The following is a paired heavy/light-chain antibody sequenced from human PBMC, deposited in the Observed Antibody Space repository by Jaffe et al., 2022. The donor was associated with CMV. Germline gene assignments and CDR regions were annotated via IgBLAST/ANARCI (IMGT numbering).Heavy chain of an antibody. J-gene: IGHJ3*02. CDR2: IWYDGSQK. CDR1: GFTFISYG. V-gene: IGHV3-33*01. CDR3: ARDRSVGTIAAFDI. D-gene: IGHD1-26*01. Sequence: QVQLVESGGGVVQPGRSLRLSCAASGFTFISYGMHWVRQAPGKGLEWVAVIWYDGSQKYYADSVRGRFTISRDNFKNALYLQMDSLRAEDTAVYYCARDRSVGTIAAFDIWGQGTVVTVSS.
Light chain of an antibody. CDR2: KAS. CDR1: QSISSW. CDR3: QQYNNQWS. V-gene: IGKV1-5*03. Sequence: DIQMTQSPSTLSASVGDRVTITCRASQSISSWLAWYQQKPGKAPKLLIYKASSLESGVPSRFSGSGSGTEFTLTISSLQPDDFATYYCQQYNNQWSFGQGTKVEIK. J-gene: IGKJ1*01.